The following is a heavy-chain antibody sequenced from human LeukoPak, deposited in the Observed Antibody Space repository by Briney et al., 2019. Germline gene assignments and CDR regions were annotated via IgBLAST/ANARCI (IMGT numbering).Heavy chain of an antibody. CDR3: ARTQGLAAAHFDY. J-gene: IGHJ4*02. V-gene: IGHV5-51*01. CDR2: IYPGDSDT. CDR1: GYSFTNYW. Sequence: GESLKISCKGSGYSFTNYWIGWVRQMPGRGLEWMGVIYPGDSDTRYSPSFQGQDTISADKSISTAYLQWSGLETSDSAMYYCARTQGLAAAHFDYWGQGTLVTVSS. D-gene: IGHD6-13*01.